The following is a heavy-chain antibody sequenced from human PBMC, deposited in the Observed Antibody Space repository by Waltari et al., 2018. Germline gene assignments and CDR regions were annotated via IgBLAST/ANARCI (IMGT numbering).Heavy chain of an antibody. CDR2: ISTSCNTI. D-gene: IGHD6-19*01. J-gene: IGHJ4*02. CDR1: AFTFSGYE. CDR3: ASGWYYFGY. Sequence: EVQLVESGGGLVQPGGSLRLSCAAPAFTFSGYEMNWVRQAPGKGLEWISYISTSCNTIYYADFVKGRFTMSRDNAKKALYLQINSLRAEDTAIYYCASGWYYFGYWGQGTLVTVSS. V-gene: IGHV3-48*03.